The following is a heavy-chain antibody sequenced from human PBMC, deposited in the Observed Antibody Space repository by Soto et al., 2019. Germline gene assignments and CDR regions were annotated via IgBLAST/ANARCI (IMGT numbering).Heavy chain of an antibody. V-gene: IGHV3-23*01. CDR2: ISGSGGST. CDR1: GFTFSSYA. D-gene: IGHD3-3*01. J-gene: IGHJ5*02. Sequence: GGSLRLSCAASGFTFSSYAMSWVRQAPGKGLEWVSAISGSGGSTYYADSVKGRFTISRDNSKNTLYLQMNSLRAEDTAVYYCAKYYDFWSGYYGGPYNWFDPWGQGTLVTVSS. CDR3: AKYYDFWSGYYGGPYNWFDP.